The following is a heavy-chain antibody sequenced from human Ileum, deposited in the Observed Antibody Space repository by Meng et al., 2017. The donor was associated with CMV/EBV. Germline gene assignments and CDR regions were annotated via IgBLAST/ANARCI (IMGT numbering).Heavy chain of an antibody. CDR3: AREFFLDH. D-gene: IGHD3-10*01. CDR1: GFSVTDKS. Sequence: GGSLRLSCSVSGFSVTDKSMTWVRQAPGMGLEWISVIYSGGSTNYADSVKGRFTISRDNSKNTLYLQMNSLTSGDTAVYFCAREFFLDHWGQGKLVTVSS. V-gene: IGHV3-66*02. CDR2: IYSGGST. J-gene: IGHJ4*02.